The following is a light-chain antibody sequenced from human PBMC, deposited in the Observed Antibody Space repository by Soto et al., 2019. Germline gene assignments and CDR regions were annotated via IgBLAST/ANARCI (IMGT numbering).Light chain of an antibody. Sequence: AIQLTQSPSSLSASVGDRVTITCRASQGISSALAWYQQKPGKAPKLLIYDASSLESGVPSRFSGSGSGTDFTLTISSLLPEDFATYYCQQFNSYPPIFTFGPGTKVDI. CDR2: DAS. V-gene: IGKV1-13*02. CDR3: QQFNSYPPIFT. CDR1: QGISSA. J-gene: IGKJ3*01.